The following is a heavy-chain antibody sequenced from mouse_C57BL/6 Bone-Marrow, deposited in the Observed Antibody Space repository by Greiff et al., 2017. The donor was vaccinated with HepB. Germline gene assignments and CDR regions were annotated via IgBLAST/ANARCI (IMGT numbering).Heavy chain of an antibody. CDR2: IYPGSGST. Sequence: QVQLQQPGAELVKPGASVKMSCTASGYTFTSYWITWVKQRPGQGLEWIGDIYPGSGSTNYTEKFKSKTTLTVDTSYSTAYMQLSRLTSEDSAVYYCASSDGSYPYAVDDWGQGTSVTVSS. J-gene: IGHJ4*01. V-gene: IGHV1-55*01. CDR3: ASSDGSYPYAVDD. D-gene: IGHD2-3*01. CDR1: GYTFTSYW.